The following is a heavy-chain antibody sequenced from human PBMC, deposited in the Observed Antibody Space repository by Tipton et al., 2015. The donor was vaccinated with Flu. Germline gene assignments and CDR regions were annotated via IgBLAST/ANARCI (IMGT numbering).Heavy chain of an antibody. V-gene: IGHV4-39*07. CDR1: GGSISSSSYY. J-gene: IGHJ4*02. CDR2: IYYSGST. Sequence: TLSLTCTVSGGSISSSSYYWGWIRQPPGKGLEWIGSIYYSGSTYYNPSLKSRVTISVDTSKNQFSLKLSSVTAADTAVYYCARDPFPGYDFWSGYYSSFDYWRQGTLVTVSS. D-gene: IGHD3-3*01. CDR3: ARDPFPGYDFWSGYYSSFDY.